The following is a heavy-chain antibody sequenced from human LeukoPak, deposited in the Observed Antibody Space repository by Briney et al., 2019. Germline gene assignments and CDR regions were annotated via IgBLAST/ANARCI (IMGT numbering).Heavy chain of an antibody. V-gene: IGHV3-21*01. CDR2: ISSSSSFI. J-gene: IGHJ4*02. Sequence: PGRSLRLSCAASGFTFDSYTMNWVRQAPGKGLEWVSSISSSSSFIYYADSVKGRFTISRDNAQNSLYLQMNSLRAEDTAVYYCARGDISDPLRYWGQGTLVTVSS. D-gene: IGHD6-19*01. CDR3: ARGDISDPLRY. CDR1: GFTFDSYT.